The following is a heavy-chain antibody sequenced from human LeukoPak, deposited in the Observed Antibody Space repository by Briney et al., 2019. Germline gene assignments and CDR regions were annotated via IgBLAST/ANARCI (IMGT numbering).Heavy chain of an antibody. V-gene: IGHV2-70*04. CDR1: GFSLRTSGMR. D-gene: IGHD3-16*01. Sequence: SGPALMRPTQTLALTCTFSGFSLRTSGMRVSWIRQPPRKALEWLARIDWDDDNFYSTSLKTRLTISKDTSKNQVVLTMTNMDPVDTATYYCARTYDGTYFDCWGQGTLVTVSS. CDR3: ARTYDGTYFDC. CDR2: IDWDDDN. J-gene: IGHJ4*02.